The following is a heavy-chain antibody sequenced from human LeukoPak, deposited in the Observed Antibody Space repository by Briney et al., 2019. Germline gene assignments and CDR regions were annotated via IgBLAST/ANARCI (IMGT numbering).Heavy chain of an antibody. CDR1: GYTFTGYY. D-gene: IGHD3-10*01. CDR2: MNPNSGNT. CDR3: ARGSEFQGWFGESHLGPSAN. Sequence: GASVKVSCKASGYTFTGYYMHWVRQAPGQGLEWMGWMNPNSGNTGYAQKFQGRVTMTRNTSISTAYMELSSLRSEDTAVYYCARGSEFQGWFGESHLGPSANWGQGTLVTVSS. V-gene: IGHV1-8*02. J-gene: IGHJ4*02.